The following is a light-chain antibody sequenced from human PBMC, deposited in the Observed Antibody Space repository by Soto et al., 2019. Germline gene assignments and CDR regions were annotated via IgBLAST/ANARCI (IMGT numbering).Light chain of an antibody. V-gene: IGKV1-9*01. Sequence: DIQMTQSPSTLSASVGDRVTITWPASQGVSQGISSYLAWYQQKPGKAPKLLIYDESTLQSGVPSRFSGSGSGTEFTLTISSLQPEDFATYYCQQLNSFPFSFGGGTKVDIK. CDR3: QQLNSFPFS. CDR1: QGVSQGISSY. J-gene: IGKJ4*01. CDR2: DES.